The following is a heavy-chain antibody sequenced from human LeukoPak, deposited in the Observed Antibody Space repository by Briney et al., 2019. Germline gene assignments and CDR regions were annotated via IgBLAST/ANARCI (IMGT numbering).Heavy chain of an antibody. CDR3: ARGLYSSSWFDP. V-gene: IGHV1-69*04. CDR2: IIPILGIA. J-gene: IGHJ5*02. CDR1: GGTFSSYA. Sequence: GASVTVSCKASGGTFSSYAISWVRQAPGQGLEWMGRIIPILGIANYAQTFQGRVTITADKSTSTAYMELSSLRSEDTAVYYCARGLYSSSWFDPWGQGTLVTVSS. D-gene: IGHD6-13*01.